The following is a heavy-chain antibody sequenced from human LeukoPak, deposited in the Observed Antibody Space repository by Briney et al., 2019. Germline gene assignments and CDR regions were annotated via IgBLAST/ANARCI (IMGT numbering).Heavy chain of an antibody. Sequence: GASVKVSCTASGYTFTSYGISWVRQAPGQGLEWMGWISAYNGNTNYAQKFQGRITMTTDTSTTTAYMELRSLRSDDTAVYYCARDLVTFGGVIVSGYWGQGTLVTDSS. CDR1: GYTFTSYG. D-gene: IGHD3-16*02. CDR3: ARDLVTFGGVIVSGY. J-gene: IGHJ4*02. CDR2: ISAYNGNT. V-gene: IGHV1-18*01.